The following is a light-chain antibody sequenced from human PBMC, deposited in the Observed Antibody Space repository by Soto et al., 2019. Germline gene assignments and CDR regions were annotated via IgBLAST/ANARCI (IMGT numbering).Light chain of an antibody. CDR1: SSDVGGYNY. CDR2: EVS. V-gene: IGLV2-8*01. CDR3: SSYAGSNNYV. Sequence: QSVRTQPPSASGSPGQSVTISCPGTSSDVGGYNYVSWYQQHPGKAPKLMIYEVSKRPSGVPDRFSGSKSGNTASLTVSGLQAEDEADYYCSSYAGSNNYVFGTGTKVTVL. J-gene: IGLJ1*01.